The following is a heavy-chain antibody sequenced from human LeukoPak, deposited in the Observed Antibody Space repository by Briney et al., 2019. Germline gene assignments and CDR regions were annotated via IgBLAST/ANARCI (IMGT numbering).Heavy chain of an antibody. V-gene: IGHV3-23*01. CDR3: AKGLKTAVGPYKGYHYYMDV. CDR1: GFTCSNYA. Sequence: GGSLRRSCAASGFTCSNYAMSRVRQAPGQGLEWVSTINDRGIATYYADSVKGRFTISRDNSKNTLSLQVSSLRAEDTAIYYCAKGLKTAVGPYKGYHYYMDVWGKGTTVTVSS. D-gene: IGHD5-18*01. CDR2: INDRGIAT. J-gene: IGHJ6*03.